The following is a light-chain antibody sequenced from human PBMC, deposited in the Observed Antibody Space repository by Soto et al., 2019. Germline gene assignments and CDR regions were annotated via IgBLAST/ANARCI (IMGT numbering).Light chain of an antibody. CDR1: QDIDRW. Sequence: DIQMTQSPSSVSASVGDRVTITCRASQDIDRWLAWYQQTPGKAPKLLIYAASSLQSGVPSRFSGSGSGTDFTLTISSLQPEDFATYYCQQANSLPLTFGGGTKVDI. V-gene: IGKV1-12*01. CDR2: AAS. CDR3: QQANSLPLT. J-gene: IGKJ4*01.